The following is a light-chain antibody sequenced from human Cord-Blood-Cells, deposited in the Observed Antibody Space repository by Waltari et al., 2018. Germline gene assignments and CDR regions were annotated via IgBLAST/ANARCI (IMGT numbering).Light chain of an antibody. Sequence: QSALTQPASVSGSPRQSITIPCTGTSSDVGRYNLVSWYQQHPGKAPKLMIDEGSKRPSGVSNRFSGSKSGNTASLTISGLQAEDEADYYCCSYAGSVVFGGGTKLTVL. V-gene: IGLV2-23*01. CDR1: SSDVGRYNL. CDR3: CSYAGSVV. J-gene: IGLJ2*01. CDR2: EGS.